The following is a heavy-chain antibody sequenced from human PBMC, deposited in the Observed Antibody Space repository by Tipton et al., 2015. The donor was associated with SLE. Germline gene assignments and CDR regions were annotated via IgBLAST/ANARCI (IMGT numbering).Heavy chain of an antibody. CDR1: GGSISSSSYY. J-gene: IGHJ4*02. CDR3: ARDREQFSK. CDR2: IFYTGTT. V-gene: IGHV4-39*07. D-gene: IGHD6-19*01. Sequence: TLSLTCTVSGGSISSSSYYWGWIRQPPGKGLEWIGSIFYTGTTNYSPSLKSRVTISLDTSKNQFSLKLSSVTAADTAVYYCARDREQFSKWGQGTLVTVSS.